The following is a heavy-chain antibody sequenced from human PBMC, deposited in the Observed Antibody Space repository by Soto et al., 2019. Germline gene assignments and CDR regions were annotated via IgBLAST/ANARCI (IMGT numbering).Heavy chain of an antibody. J-gene: IGHJ4*02. Sequence: QVQLQQWGAGLLKPSETLSLTCAVYGGSFSGYYWSWIRQPPGKGLEWIGEINHSGSTNYNPSLKSRVTISVDTSKNQFSLKLSSVTAADTAVYYCAITRGAAAMGYWGQGTLVTVSS. D-gene: IGHD2-2*01. CDR3: AITRGAAAMGY. CDR2: INHSGST. V-gene: IGHV4-34*01. CDR1: GGSFSGYY.